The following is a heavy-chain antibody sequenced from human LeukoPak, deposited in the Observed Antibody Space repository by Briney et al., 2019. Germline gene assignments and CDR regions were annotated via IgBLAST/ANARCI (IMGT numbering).Heavy chain of an antibody. Sequence: SETLSLTCAVYGGSFSGYYWSWIRQPPGKGLEWIGEINHSGSTNYNPSLKSRVTISVDTSKNQFSLKLSSVTAADTAVYYCARGRRRRLQLISHAFDIWGQGTMVTVSS. CDR2: INHSGST. CDR3: ARGRRRRLQLISHAFDI. V-gene: IGHV4-34*01. J-gene: IGHJ3*02. CDR1: GGSFSGYY. D-gene: IGHD5-24*01.